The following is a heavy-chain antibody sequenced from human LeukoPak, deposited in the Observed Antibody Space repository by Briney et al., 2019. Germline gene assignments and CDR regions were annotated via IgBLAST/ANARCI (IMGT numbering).Heavy chain of an antibody. CDR3: ARAGYSSGWPSRDAFDI. Sequence: PGGSLRLSCAASGFTFSSYAMSWVRQAPGKGLEWVSAISGSGGSTYYADSVKGRFTISRDNSKNTLYLQMNSLRAEDTAVYYCARAGYSSGWPSRDAFDIWGQGTTVTVSS. D-gene: IGHD6-19*01. V-gene: IGHV3-23*01. J-gene: IGHJ3*02. CDR2: ISGSGGST. CDR1: GFTFSSYA.